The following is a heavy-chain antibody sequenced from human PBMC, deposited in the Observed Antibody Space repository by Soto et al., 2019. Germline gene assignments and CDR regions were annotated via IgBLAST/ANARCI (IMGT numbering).Heavy chain of an antibody. CDR3: ARVRLDSSGFSDASAI. D-gene: IGHD3-22*01. Sequence: ASLKVSCKASGYTFTSYYMHWVRQAPGQGLEWMGIINPSGGSTSYAQKFQGRVTMTRDTSTSTVYMELSSLRSEDTAVYYCARVRLDSSGFSDASAIWSQGTMVTVSS. V-gene: IGHV1-46*01. J-gene: IGHJ3*02. CDR2: INPSGGST. CDR1: GYTFTSYY.